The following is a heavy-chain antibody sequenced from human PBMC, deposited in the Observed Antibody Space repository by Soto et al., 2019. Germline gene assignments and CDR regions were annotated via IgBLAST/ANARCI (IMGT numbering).Heavy chain of an antibody. CDR2: IWYDGSKK. CDR3: ARGGNVPAAGTPYYFDF. D-gene: IGHD6-13*01. J-gene: IGHJ4*02. CDR1: GFSFSDFG. Sequence: LRLSCAASGFSFSDFGIHWVRQTPRKGLEWVAVIWYDGSKKYYADSVKGRFTISRDNSKNTLYLQMNSLRAEDTAVYYCARGGNVPAAGTPYYFDFWGQGTLVTVYS. V-gene: IGHV3-33*01.